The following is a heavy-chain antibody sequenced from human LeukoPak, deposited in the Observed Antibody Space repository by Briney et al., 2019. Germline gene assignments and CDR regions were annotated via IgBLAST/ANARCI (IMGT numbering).Heavy chain of an antibody. CDR1: GGTFSSYA. CDR2: MNPKTDNT. V-gene: IGHV1-8*02. D-gene: IGHD2/OR15-2a*01. Sequence: ASVKVSCKASGGTFSSYAISWVRQAPGQGLEWMGWMNPKTDNTEYAQKFQGRVTLTWTTSISTAYMELSSLKSEGTAVYCCARSGPISLRFWGQGTLVTVSS. J-gene: IGHJ4*02. CDR3: ARSGPISLRF.